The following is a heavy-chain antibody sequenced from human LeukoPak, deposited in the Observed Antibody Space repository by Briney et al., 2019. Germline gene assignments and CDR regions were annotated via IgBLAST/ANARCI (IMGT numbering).Heavy chain of an antibody. CDR2: IYPGDSDT. V-gene: IGHV5-51*01. J-gene: IGHJ4*02. CDR1: GYTFSSYW. D-gene: IGHD5-18*01. Sequence: GESLKISCKGSGYTFSSYWIGWVRQMPGKGLEWMGIIYPGDSDTRYSPSFQGQVTISADKSITTAYLQWSSLKASDTAMYYCARHYGYSYGTHYLDYWGQGTLVTVSS. CDR3: ARHYGYSYGTHYLDY.